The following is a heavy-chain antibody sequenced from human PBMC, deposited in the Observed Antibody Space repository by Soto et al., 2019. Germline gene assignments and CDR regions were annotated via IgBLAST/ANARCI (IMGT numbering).Heavy chain of an antibody. CDR3: AILLYYDSSGSYLSFDY. V-gene: IGHV4-39*01. D-gene: IGHD3-22*01. CDR1: GFSSSSSIYY. J-gene: IGHJ4*02. CDR2: IYYSGSI. Sequence: TDTVSLTCAFSGFSSSSSIYYWPWLRQPPGKGLEWIGTIYYSGSIFYDRSIASRVTIHVDTSKTQFYLKLSSVTAADTAVYYCAILLYYDSSGSYLSFDYCGQGTLVTVSS.